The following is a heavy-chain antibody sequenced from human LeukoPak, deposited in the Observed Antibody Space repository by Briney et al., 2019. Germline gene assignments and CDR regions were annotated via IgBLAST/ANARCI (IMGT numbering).Heavy chain of an antibody. D-gene: IGHD1-26*01. CDR2: ISSSSSTI. V-gene: IGHV3-48*04. CDR3: ARHSGSYHFDY. J-gene: IGHJ4*02. CDR1: GFTFSSYS. Sequence: GGSLRLSCAASGFTFSSYSMNWVRQAPGKGLEWVSYISSSSSTIYYADSVKGRFTISRDNAKNSLYLQMNSLRAEDTAVYYCARHSGSYHFDYWGQGTLVTVSS.